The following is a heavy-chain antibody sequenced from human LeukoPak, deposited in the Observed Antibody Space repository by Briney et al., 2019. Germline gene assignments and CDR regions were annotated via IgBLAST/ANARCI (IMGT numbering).Heavy chain of an antibody. J-gene: IGHJ4*02. CDR3: ARDLAPYTLVRGVLYYFDY. V-gene: IGHV1-18*01. CDR1: GYTFRSFV. D-gene: IGHD3-10*01. Sequence: ASVKVSCKASGYTFRSFVITWVRQAPGQGLEWMGWISPYNGNTNYAQSLQGRVTLTTDTSTSTAYMEVRSLRSDDTAVYYCARDLAPYTLVRGVLYYFDYWGQGTLVTVSS. CDR2: ISPYNGNT.